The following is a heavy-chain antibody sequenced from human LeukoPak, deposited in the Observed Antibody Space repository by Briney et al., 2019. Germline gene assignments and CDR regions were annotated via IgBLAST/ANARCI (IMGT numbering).Heavy chain of an antibody. Sequence: GASVKVSCKASGYTFTGYYMHWVRQAPGQGLEWMGRINPNCGGTNYAQKFQGRVTMTRDTSISTAYMELSRLRSDDTAVYYCARQVGAIANYYYYYYMDVWGKGTTVTVSS. CDR1: GYTFTGYY. V-gene: IGHV1-2*06. CDR3: ARQVGAIANYYYYYYMDV. D-gene: IGHD1-26*01. CDR2: INPNCGGT. J-gene: IGHJ6*03.